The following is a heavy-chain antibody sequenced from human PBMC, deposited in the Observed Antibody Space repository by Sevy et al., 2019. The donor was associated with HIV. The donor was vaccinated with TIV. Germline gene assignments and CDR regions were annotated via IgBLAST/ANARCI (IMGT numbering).Heavy chain of an antibody. CDR2: ISRDGSRT. CDR1: GFTFDDYS. J-gene: IGHJ4*02. Sequence: GSLRLSCAASGFTFDDYSMHWFRQSPEKGLEWVSLISRDGSRTYYADSVKGRFTISRDNSKNSMYLQMNSLRTEDTALYHCVEELRGYSFCLEYWGQGTLVTVSS. V-gene: IGHV3-43*01. CDR3: VEELRGYSFCLEY. D-gene: IGHD5-18*01.